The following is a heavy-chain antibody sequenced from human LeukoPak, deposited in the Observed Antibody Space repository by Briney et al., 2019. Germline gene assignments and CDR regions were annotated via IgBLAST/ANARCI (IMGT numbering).Heavy chain of an antibody. V-gene: IGHV3-23*01. D-gene: IGHD6-25*01. CDR3: AKDTGPRLDYYYGMDV. Sequence: GGSLRLSCAASGFTFISYPWPGVGQPPGRGREGVSLISGSGGSTYYADSVKGRFTISRDNSKNTLYLQMNSLRAEDTAVYYCAKDTGPRLDYYYGMDVWGQGTTVTVSS. J-gene: IGHJ6*02. CDR2: ISGSGGST. CDR1: GFTFISYP.